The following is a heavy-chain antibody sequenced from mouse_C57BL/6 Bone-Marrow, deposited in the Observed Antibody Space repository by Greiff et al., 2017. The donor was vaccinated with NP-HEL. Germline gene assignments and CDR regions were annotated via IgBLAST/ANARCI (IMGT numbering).Heavy chain of an antibody. V-gene: IGHV1-81*01. CDR2: IYPRSGNT. J-gene: IGHJ2*01. CDR1: GYTFTSYG. CDR3: ASPLYYSNYGYYFDY. Sequence: VQVVESGAELARPGASVKLSCKASGYTFTSYGISWVKQRTGQGLEWIGEIYPRSGNTYYNEKFKGKATLTADKSSSTAYMELRSLTSEDSAVYFCASPLYYSNYGYYFDYWGQGTTLTGSS. D-gene: IGHD2-5*01.